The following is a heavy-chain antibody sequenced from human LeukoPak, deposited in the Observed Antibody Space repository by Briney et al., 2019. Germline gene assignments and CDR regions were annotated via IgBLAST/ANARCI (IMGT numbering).Heavy chain of an antibody. D-gene: IGHD3-9*01. Sequence: ASVTVSCKASGYTFTGYYMHWVRQAPGQGLEWMGWINPNSGGTNYAQKFQGRVTMTRDTSISTAYMELSRLRSDDTAVYYCARVGDVLRYFDWLLQNWFDPWGQGTLVTVSS. CDR2: INPNSGGT. CDR3: ARVGDVLRYFDWLLQNWFDP. J-gene: IGHJ5*02. CDR1: GYTFTGYY. V-gene: IGHV1-2*02.